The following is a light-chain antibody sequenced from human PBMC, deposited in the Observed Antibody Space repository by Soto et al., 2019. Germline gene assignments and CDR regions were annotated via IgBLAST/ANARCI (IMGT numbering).Light chain of an antibody. CDR2: NTN. V-gene: IGLV7-43*01. CDR3: LLYYGGTQTWV. J-gene: IGLJ3*02. CDR1: TGAVTSGHY. Sequence: QAVVTQEPSLTVSPGGTVTLTCASSTGAVTSGHYPNWFQQEPGQAPTSLIYNTNNKHSWTPARFSGSLLGDKAALTLSGVQPEDEAQYYCLLYYGGTQTWVFGGGTKVTVL.